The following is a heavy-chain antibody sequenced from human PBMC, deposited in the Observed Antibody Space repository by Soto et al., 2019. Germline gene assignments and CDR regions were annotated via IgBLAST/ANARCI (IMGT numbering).Heavy chain of an antibody. CDR3: AHSDGYNICDY. CDR2: IYWGDDK. Sequence: QITLKESGPTLVKPTQTLTLTCTFSGFSLSTSGVGVAWIRQPPRKALEWLALIYWGDDKHYSPSLKSRLTITKDTSKNQVVLTMTNMDPDDTATYYCAHSDGYNICDYWGQGTLVTVSS. J-gene: IGHJ4*02. CDR1: GFSLSTSGVG. V-gene: IGHV2-5*02. D-gene: IGHD5-12*01.